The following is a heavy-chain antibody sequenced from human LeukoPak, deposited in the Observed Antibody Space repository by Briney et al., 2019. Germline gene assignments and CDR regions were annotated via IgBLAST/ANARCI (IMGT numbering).Heavy chain of an antibody. CDR2: ISSSSSTI. CDR1: GFTFSSYT. J-gene: IGHJ4*02. V-gene: IGHV3-48*01. CDR3: ATGAGRGYNL. Sequence: GGSLRLSCAAPGFTFSSYTMNWVRQAPGKGLEWVSYISSSSSTIYYTDSVKGRFIISRDNAKNSLYLQMNSLRAEDTAVYYCATGAGRGYNLWGQGTLITVSS. D-gene: IGHD5-24*01.